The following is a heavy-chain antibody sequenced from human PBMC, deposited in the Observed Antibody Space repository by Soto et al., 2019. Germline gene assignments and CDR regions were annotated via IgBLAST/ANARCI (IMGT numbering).Heavy chain of an antibody. J-gene: IGHJ5*02. V-gene: IGHV4-39*01. CDR1: GGSISSSSYY. CDR2: IYYIGST. CDR3: ASSGWYEQGHWFDP. D-gene: IGHD6-19*01. Sequence: PSETLSLTCTVCGGSISSSSYYWGWIRQPPGKGLEWIGSIYYIGSTYCNPSLKSRVTISVDTSKNQFSLKLSSVTAADKAVYYCASSGWYEQGHWFDPLGQRTLVTVSP.